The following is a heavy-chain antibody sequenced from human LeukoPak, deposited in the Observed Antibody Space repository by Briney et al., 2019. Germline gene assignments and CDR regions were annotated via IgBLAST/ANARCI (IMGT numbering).Heavy chain of an antibody. CDR2: IYHSGTT. V-gene: IGHV4-4*02. CDR1: GGSITSSTW. J-gene: IGHJ4*02. Sequence: SETLSLTCTVSGGSITSSTWWSWVRQPPGKGLEWIGQIYHSGTTNYNPSLKSRVTISVDDSKNQFSLNLTSMTAADTAVYYCARHPNYYGSGWGQGTLVTVSS. CDR3: ARHPNYYGSG. D-gene: IGHD3-10*01.